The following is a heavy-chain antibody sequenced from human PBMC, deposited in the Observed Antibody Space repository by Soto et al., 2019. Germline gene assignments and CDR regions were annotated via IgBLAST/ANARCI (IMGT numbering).Heavy chain of an antibody. Sequence: QVQLVQSGAEVKKPGSSVKVSCKASGGTFSRYSITWVRQAPGHGLEWIGRIIPIFGIASYAQKFQGRVTITADELTSTAYMELSSLTSDDTAVYYCAREDRDRETGLVPAAIDRMDVWGQGTTVTVSS. J-gene: IGHJ6*02. CDR1: GGTFSRYS. CDR2: IIPIFGIA. D-gene: IGHD2-2*01. CDR3: AREDRDRETGLVPAAIDRMDV. V-gene: IGHV1-69*08.